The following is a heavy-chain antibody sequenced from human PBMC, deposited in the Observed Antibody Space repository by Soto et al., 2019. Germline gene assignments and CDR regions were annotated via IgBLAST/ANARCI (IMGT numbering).Heavy chain of an antibody. V-gene: IGHV3-23*01. Sequence: EVQLLESGGGLVQPGGSLRLSCAASGFTFSSYAMSWVRQAPGKGLEWVSAISGSGGSTYYADSVTGRFTISRDNSKNTLYLQMDSLRAEDAAVYHCAKHRMPGTTGEFDDYWGQGTLVTVSS. CDR3: AKHRMPGTTGEFDDY. D-gene: IGHD3-10*01. CDR1: GFTFSSYA. J-gene: IGHJ4*02. CDR2: ISGSGGST.